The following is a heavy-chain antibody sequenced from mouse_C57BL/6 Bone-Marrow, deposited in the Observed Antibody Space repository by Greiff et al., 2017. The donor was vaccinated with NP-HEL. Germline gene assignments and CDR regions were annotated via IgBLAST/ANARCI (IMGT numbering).Heavy chain of an antibody. CDR1: GYTFTSYG. V-gene: IGHV1-81*01. D-gene: IGHD2-3*01. CDR2: IYPRSGNT. Sequence: QVQLQQSGAELARPGASVKLSCKASGYTFTSYGISWVKQRTGQGLEWIGEIYPRSGNTYYNEKFKGKATLTADKSSRTAYMELRSLTSEDSAVYFCARSGWLLLAWFAYWGQGTLVTVSA. J-gene: IGHJ3*01. CDR3: ARSGWLLLAWFAY.